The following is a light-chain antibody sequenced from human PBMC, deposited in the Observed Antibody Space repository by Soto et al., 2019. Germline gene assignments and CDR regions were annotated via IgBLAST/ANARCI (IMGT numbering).Light chain of an antibody. CDR1: ETVAGSY. CDR3: QQYNNWPQT. J-gene: IGKJ1*01. Sequence: EIVSTQSPGTLSLSPGERATLSCRASETVAGSYLAWYQQKPGQAPRLLIHGASTRATGIADRFSGSGSGTDFTLTISRLEPEDFAEYHCQQYNNWPQTFGQGTKVDIK. CDR2: GAS. V-gene: IGKV3-20*01.